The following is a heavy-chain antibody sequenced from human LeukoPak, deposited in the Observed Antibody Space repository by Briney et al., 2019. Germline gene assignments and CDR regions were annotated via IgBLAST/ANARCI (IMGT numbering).Heavy chain of an antibody. D-gene: IGHD5-18*01. CDR3: ASGRGYSLLIDY. CDR1: GDSINSRSCY. J-gene: IGHJ4*02. V-gene: IGHV4-39*07. Sequence: SETLSLTCTASGDSINSRSCYWGWIRQPPGKGLEWIGIICYPSLKSRVTISVDKSKNQFSLKLSSVTAADTAVYYCASGRGYSLLIDYWGQGTLVTVSS. CDR2: IC.